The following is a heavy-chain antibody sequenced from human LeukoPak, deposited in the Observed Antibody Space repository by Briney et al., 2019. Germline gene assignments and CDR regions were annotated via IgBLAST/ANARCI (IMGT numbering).Heavy chain of an antibody. CDR2: ISNDGSNQ. V-gene: IGHV3-30*04. CDR3: ARAFSTTAFDY. Sequence: QPGGSLRLSCAASGFTFSTYAMNWVRQAPGKGLEWVTVISNDGSNQYYADSVKGRFTISRDNSKNTLYLQMNSLRGDDTAVYYCARAFSTTAFDYWGQGALVTVSS. D-gene: IGHD4-17*01. CDR1: GFTFSTYA. J-gene: IGHJ4*02.